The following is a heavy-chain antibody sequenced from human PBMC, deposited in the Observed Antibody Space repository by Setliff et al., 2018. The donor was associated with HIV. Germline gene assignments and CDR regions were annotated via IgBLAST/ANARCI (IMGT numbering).Heavy chain of an antibody. CDR1: GYTFTNYY. Sequence: GASVKVSCKASGYTFTNYYIHWVRQAPGQGLEWMGIINPSGGSTTYAQKFQGRVTMTRDTSTSTVYMELSSLRSEDTAVYYCATDAFDYTAYYYSYMDVWGKGTTVTVSS. CDR3: ATDAFDYTAYYYSYMDV. J-gene: IGHJ6*03. V-gene: IGHV1-46*01. D-gene: IGHD4-4*01. CDR2: INPSGGST.